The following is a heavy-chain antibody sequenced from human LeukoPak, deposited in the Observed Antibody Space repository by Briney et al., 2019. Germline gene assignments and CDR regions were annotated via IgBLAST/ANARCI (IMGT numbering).Heavy chain of an antibody. CDR1: GFTFSSYA. J-gene: IGHJ4*02. D-gene: IGHD6-19*01. V-gene: IGHV3-23*01. CDR2: ISGSGGST. Sequence: GGSLRLSCVASGFTFSSYAMSWVRQAPGEGLEWVSAISGSGGSTYYADSVKGRFTISRDNSKNTLYLQMNSLRAEDTAVYYCAKDPGYSSGWPVFDYWGQGTLVTVSS. CDR3: AKDPGYSSGWPVFDY.